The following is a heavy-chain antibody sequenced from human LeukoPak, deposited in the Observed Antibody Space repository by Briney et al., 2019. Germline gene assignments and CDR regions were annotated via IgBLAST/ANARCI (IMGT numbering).Heavy chain of an antibody. D-gene: IGHD7-27*01. CDR1: GFTFSSYA. CDR2: ISGSGGGT. CDR3: ARDLGMEFDY. J-gene: IGHJ4*02. Sequence: QPGGSLRLSCAASGFTFSSYAMSWVRQAPGKGLEWVSAISGSGGGTYYADSVKGRFTISRDNAKNSLYLQMNSLRAEDTAVYYCARDLGMEFDYWGQGTLVTVSS. V-gene: IGHV3-23*01.